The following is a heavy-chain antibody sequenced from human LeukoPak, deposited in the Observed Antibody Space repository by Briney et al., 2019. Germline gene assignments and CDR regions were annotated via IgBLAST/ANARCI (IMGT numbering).Heavy chain of an antibody. D-gene: IGHD3-10*01. CDR2: ISGDGAKT. V-gene: IGHV3-23*01. CDR3: ARRVQPNAGPFVS. Sequence: GGSLRLSCAASGFTFSGCALSWVRQAPGKGLEWVAGISGDGAKTYYADSVKARFTISRDNSKNTLFLQMDRLRAEDTAVYYCARRVQPNAGPFVSWGQGTLASVS. CDR1: GFTFSGCA. J-gene: IGHJ4*02.